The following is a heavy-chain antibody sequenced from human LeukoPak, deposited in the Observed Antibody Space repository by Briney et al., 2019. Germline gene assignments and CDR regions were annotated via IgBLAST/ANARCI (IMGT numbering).Heavy chain of an antibody. CDR1: GYTFTGYY. V-gene: IGHV1-2*02. J-gene: IGHJ6*03. Sequence: ASVKVSCKASGYTFTGYYMHWVRQAPGQGLEWMGWINPNSGGTNYAQKFQGRVTMTRDTSIGTAYMELSRLRSDDTAVYYCASGIQSGGSYYYYMDVWGKGTTVTVSS. CDR2: INPNSGGT. D-gene: IGHD5-18*01. CDR3: ASGIQSGGSYYYYMDV.